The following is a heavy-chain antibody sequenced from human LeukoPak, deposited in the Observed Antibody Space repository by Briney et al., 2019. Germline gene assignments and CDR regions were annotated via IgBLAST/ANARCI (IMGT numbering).Heavy chain of an antibody. Sequence: GASVKVSCKASGYIFTSYYISWVRQAPGQGLEWMGWISAYNANTNFAQKLQGRVTMTTDTSTSTAYMDLRSLRSDDTAVYYCARNVGGNFDYWGQGTLVTVSS. V-gene: IGHV1-18*01. CDR3: ARNVGGNFDY. CDR2: ISAYNANT. D-gene: IGHD3-10*01. CDR1: GYIFTSYY. J-gene: IGHJ4*02.